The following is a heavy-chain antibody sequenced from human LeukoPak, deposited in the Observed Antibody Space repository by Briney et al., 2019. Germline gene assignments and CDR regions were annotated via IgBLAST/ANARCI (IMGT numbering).Heavy chain of an antibody. CDR1: GGSISSGGYS. D-gene: IGHD3-10*01. CDR2: IYHSGST. CDR3: ARLATGSGSYSLHY. J-gene: IGHJ4*02. Sequence: SETLSLTCAVSGGSISSGGYSWSWIRQPPGKGLEWIGYIYHSGSTYYNPSLKSRVTISVDRSKNQFSLKLSSVTAADTAVYYCARLATGSGSYSLHYWGQGTLVTVSS. V-gene: IGHV4-30-2*01.